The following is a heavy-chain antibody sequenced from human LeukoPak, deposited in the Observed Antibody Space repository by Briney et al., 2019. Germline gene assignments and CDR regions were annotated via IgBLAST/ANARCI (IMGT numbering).Heavy chain of an antibody. CDR1: GFTFSNAW. D-gene: IGHD6-13*01. CDR3: AKGGIAAAGIWFDP. V-gene: IGHV3-30-3*01. Sequence: GGSLRLSCAASGFTFSNAWMSWVRQAPGKGLEWVAVISYDGSNKYYADSVKGRFTISRDNSKNTLYLQMNSLRAEDTAIYYCAKGGIAAAGIWFDPWGQGTLVTVSS. J-gene: IGHJ5*02. CDR2: ISYDGSNK.